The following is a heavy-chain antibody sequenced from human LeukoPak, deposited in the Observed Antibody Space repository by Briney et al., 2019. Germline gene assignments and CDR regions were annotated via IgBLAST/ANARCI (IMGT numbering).Heavy chain of an antibody. CDR1: GFTFDDYA. D-gene: IGHD4-17*01. CDR2: ISGDGGST. CDR3: AKDSNGDYEDYYYYYGMDV. J-gene: IGHJ6*02. V-gene: IGHV3-43*02. Sequence: PGGSLRLSCAASGFTFDDYAMHWVRQAPGKGLEWVSLISGDGGSTYYADSVKGRFTISRDNSKNSLYLRMNSLRTEDTALYYCAKDSNGDYEDYYYYYGMDVWGQGTTVTVSS.